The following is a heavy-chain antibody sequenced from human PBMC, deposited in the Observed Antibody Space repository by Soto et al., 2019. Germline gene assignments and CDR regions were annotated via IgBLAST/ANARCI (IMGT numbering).Heavy chain of an antibody. Sequence: PSETLSLTCAVYGGSFSGYYWSWIRQPPGKGLEWIGEINHSGSTNYNPSLKSRVTISVDTSKNQFSLKLSSVTAADTAVYYCGRVGMVRGVIKPRGVWFDPWGQGTLVTVSS. CDR1: GGSFSGYY. CDR2: INHSGST. D-gene: IGHD3-10*01. CDR3: GRVGMVRGVIKPRGVWFDP. V-gene: IGHV4-34*01. J-gene: IGHJ5*02.